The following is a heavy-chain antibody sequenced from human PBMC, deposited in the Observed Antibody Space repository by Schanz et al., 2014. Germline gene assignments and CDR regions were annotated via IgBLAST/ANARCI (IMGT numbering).Heavy chain of an antibody. J-gene: IGHJ3*02. CDR2: FDPEDGQT. Sequence: QVQLLQSGAEVKKPGASVRLSCKVSGNTITKFAMHWVRQAPGKGLEWMGGFDPEDGQTFYAQNIQGRATMTEDTATDTASMELRILTPEDTDVYYCARGPEGGTCHDAFEIWGQGTMVTVSS. CDR1: GNTITKFA. CDR3: ARGPEGGTCHDAFEI. D-gene: IGHD2-15*01. V-gene: IGHV1-24*01.